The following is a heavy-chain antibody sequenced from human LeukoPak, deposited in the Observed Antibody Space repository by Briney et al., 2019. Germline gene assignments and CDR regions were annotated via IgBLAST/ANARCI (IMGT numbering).Heavy chain of an antibody. Sequence: KPSETLSLTCAVYGGSFGGYSWSWIRQSPGKGLEWIGEINQNAYTKYNPSLKGRVTMSVDASKNQFSLRANSVTAADTAVYYCARVGSTPAKFDYWGQGMLVVVS. CDR1: GGSFGGYS. J-gene: IGHJ4*02. CDR2: INQNAYT. V-gene: IGHV4-34*01. D-gene: IGHD3-10*01. CDR3: ARVGSTPAKFDY.